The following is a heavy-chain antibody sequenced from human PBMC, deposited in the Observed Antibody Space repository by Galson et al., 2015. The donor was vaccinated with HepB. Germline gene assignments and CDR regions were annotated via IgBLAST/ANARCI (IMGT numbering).Heavy chain of an antibody. Sequence: SLRLSCAASGFTFSGYGMHWVRQAPGKGLEWVAVTSYDESKKYYIDSVKGRFTISRDNPKNTLYLQMNSLRAEDTAVYYYAKGGYSSSWYFDYWGQGTLVTVSS. CDR1: GFTFSGYG. D-gene: IGHD6-13*01. CDR2: TSYDESKK. CDR3: AKGGYSSSWYFDY. J-gene: IGHJ4*02. V-gene: IGHV3-30*18.